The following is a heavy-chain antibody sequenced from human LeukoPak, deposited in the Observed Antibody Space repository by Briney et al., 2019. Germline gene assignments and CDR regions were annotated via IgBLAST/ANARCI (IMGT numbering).Heavy chain of an antibody. D-gene: IGHD2-2*01. CDR1: GFTFSSYS. CDR2: ISSSSSTI. V-gene: IGHV3-48*01. CDR3: ARDTTRRYCSSTSCYVAYYYGMDV. Sequence: PGGSLRLSCAASGFTFSSYSMNWVRQAPGKGLEWVSYISSSSSTIYYADSVKGRFTISRDNAKNSLYLQMNSPRAEDTAVYYCARDTTRRYCSSTSCYVAYYYGMDVWGQGTTVTVSS. J-gene: IGHJ6*02.